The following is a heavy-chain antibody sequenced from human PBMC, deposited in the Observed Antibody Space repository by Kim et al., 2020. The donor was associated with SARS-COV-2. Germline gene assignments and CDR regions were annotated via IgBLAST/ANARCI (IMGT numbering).Heavy chain of an antibody. CDR3: ARGGPVTASHYYYYGMDV. CDR2: INSDGSST. J-gene: IGHJ6*02. CDR1: GFTFSSYW. V-gene: IGHV3-74*01. Sequence: GGSLRLSCAASGFTFSSYWMHWVRQAPGKGLVWVSRINSDGSSTSYADSVKGRFTISRDNAKNTLYLQMNSLRAEDTAVYYCARGGPVTASHYYYYGMDVWGQGTTVTVSS. D-gene: IGHD2-21*02.